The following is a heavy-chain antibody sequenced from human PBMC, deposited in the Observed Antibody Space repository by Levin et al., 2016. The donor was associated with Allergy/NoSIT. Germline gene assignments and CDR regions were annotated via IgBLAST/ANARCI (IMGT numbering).Heavy chain of an antibody. D-gene: IGHD1-1*01. CDR3: ARDGYWNDYGMDV. CDR2: IWYDGSNK. V-gene: IGHV3-33*01. Sequence: WIRQPPGKGLEWVAVIWYDGSNKYYADSVKGRFTISRDNSKNTLYLQMNSLRAEDTALYYCARDGYWNDYGMDVWGQGTTVTVSS. J-gene: IGHJ6*02.